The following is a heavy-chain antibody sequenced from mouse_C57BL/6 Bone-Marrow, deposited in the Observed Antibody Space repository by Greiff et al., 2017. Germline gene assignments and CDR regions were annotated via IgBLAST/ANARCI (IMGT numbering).Heavy chain of an antibody. CDR3: ARSYYSNVYYFDY. J-gene: IGHJ2*01. CDR1: GYTFTSYW. V-gene: IGHV1-55*01. CDR2: IYPGSGST. D-gene: IGHD2-5*01. Sequence: VQLQQPGAELVKPGASVQMSCKASGYTFTSYWITWVKQRPGQGLEWIGDIYPGSGSTNYNEKFKSKATLTVDTSSSTAYMQLSSLTSEDSAVYYCARSYYSNVYYFDYWGQGTTLTVSS.